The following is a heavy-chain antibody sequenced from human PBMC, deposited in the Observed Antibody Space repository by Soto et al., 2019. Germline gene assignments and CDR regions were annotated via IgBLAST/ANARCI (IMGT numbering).Heavy chain of an antibody. CDR2: IYYSGST. CDR3: ARAKDDTGGYYYWYFDL. J-gene: IGHJ2*01. D-gene: IGHD3-22*01. CDR1: GGSFRSFY. Sequence: SETLSLTCTVSGGSFRSFYWTWIRQPPGKGLEFIGFIYYSGSTNYNPSLKSRVTISMDTSENQFFLRLSSVTAADTAVYYCARAKDDTGGYYYWYFDLWGRGTLVTVS. V-gene: IGHV4-59*01.